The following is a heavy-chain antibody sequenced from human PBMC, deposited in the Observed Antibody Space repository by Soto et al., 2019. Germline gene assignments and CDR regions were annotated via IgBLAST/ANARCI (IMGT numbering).Heavy chain of an antibody. Sequence: PGGSLRLSCAASGVTFSSYGMHWVRQAPGKGLEWVAVISYDGSNKYYADSVKGRFTISRDNSKNTLYLQMNSLRAEDTAVYYCAKVPSGWSLGYWGQGTLVTVSS. CDR2: ISYDGSNK. J-gene: IGHJ4*02. V-gene: IGHV3-30*18. D-gene: IGHD6-19*01. CDR3: AKVPSGWSLGY. CDR1: GVTFSSYG.